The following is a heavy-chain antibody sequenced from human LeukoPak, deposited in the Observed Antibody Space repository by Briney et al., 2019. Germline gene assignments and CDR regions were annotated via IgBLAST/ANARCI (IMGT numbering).Heavy chain of an antibody. CDR3: AKGVYGSGSYREYFEQ. D-gene: IGHD3-10*01. J-gene: IGHJ1*01. CDR1: GFTFNNYA. Sequence: GGSLRLSCTASGFTFNNYAMSWVRQAPGKGREWVSASSASGDSPYYADSVKGRFTISRDNSKNTLDLQMNSPRVEDTAVYYCAKGVYGSGSYREYFEQWGQGTLVTVSS. CDR2: SSASGDSP. V-gene: IGHV3-23*01.